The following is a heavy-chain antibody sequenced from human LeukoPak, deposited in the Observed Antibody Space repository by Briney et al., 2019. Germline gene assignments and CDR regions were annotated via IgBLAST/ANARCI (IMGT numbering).Heavy chain of an antibody. CDR3: ACLNSSGYYGGY. V-gene: IGHV4-38-2*02. CDR2: IYHSGST. D-gene: IGHD3-22*01. J-gene: IGHJ4*02. CDR1: GYSISSGYY. Sequence: SETLSLTCTVSGYSISSGYYWGWIRQPPGKGLEWIGSIYHSGSTYYNPSLKSQVTISRDTSKNQFSLKLSSVTAADTAVYYCACLNSSGYYGGYWGQGTLVTVSS.